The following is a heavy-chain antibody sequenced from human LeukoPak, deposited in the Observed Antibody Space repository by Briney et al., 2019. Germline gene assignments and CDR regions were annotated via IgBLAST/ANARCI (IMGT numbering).Heavy chain of an antibody. V-gene: IGHV3-48*02. J-gene: IGHJ4*02. CDR2: ITGDSSIT. CDR3: ASRDYFDY. CDR1: GFTFSSKS. Sequence: GGSLRLSCAASGFTFSSKSMNWVRQAPGKGLEWVSYITGDSSITYYADFVKGRFTISRDNAKNSLYLQMNSLRDEDTAVYYCASRDYFDYWGQGTLVIVSS.